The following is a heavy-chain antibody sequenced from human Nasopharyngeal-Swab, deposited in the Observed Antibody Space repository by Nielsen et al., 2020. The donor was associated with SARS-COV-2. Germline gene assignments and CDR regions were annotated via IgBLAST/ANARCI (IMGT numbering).Heavy chain of an antibody. CDR1: GITCSSYA. Sequence: GEAPKICWASAGITCSSYARSWVRQAPGEGLEWVSAISGSGGSTYYADSVKGRFTISRDNSKNTLYLQMNSLRAEDTAVYYCAKEHPITIFGVVLGRWFDPWGQGTLVTVSS. V-gene: IGHV3-23*01. J-gene: IGHJ5*02. D-gene: IGHD3-3*01. CDR3: AKEHPITIFGVVLGRWFDP. CDR2: ISGSGGST.